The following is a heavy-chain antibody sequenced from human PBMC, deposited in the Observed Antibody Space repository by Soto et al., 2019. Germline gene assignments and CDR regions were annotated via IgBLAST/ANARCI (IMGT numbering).Heavy chain of an antibody. D-gene: IGHD3-3*01. CDR2: ISAYNGNA. J-gene: IGHJ6*02. CDR1: GYTFTRYG. CDR3: AIDGSFWSGYPPDGMDV. Sequence: VSVKVSCTASGYTFTRYGISWVRPAPGQGLEWRGWISAYNGNANYAQKLQGRVAMTTDTSTSTAYMEPRSLRSDATAVYYCAIDGSFWSGYPPDGMDVWGQGPTVTVSS. V-gene: IGHV1-18*04.